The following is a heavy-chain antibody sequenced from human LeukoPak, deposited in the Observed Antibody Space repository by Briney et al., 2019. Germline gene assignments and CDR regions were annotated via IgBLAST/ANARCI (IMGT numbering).Heavy chain of an antibody. CDR1: GFTFSDYY. CDR3: AREPMTITMFRADFDY. D-gene: IGHD3-10*02. J-gene: IGHJ4*02. CDR2: ISSSGSTI. Sequence: PGGSLRLSCAASGFTFSDYYMSWIRQAPGKGLEWVSYISSSGSTIYYADSVKGRFTISRDNAKNSLYLQMNSLRAEDTAVYYCAREPMTITMFRADFDYWGQGTLVTVSS. V-gene: IGHV3-11*01.